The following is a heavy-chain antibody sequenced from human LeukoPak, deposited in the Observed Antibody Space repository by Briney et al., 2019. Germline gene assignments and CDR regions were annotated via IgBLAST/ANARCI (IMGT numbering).Heavy chain of an antibody. CDR3: ARETGATIDY. CDR2: INPNSGGT. D-gene: IGHD1-26*01. J-gene: IGHJ4*02. V-gene: IGHV1-2*02. Sequence: ASVKVSCKASGYTFTGDYTDWVRQAPGQGLEWMGWINPNSGGTNYAQKFQGRVTMTRDTSISTAYMELSRLRSDDAAVYYCARETGATIDYWGQGTLVTVSS. CDR1: GYTFTGDY.